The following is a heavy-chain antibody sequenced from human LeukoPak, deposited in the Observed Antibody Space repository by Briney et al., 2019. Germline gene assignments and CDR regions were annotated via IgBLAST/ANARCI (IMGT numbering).Heavy chain of an antibody. CDR2: IKQDGTDK. CDR3: ATVGDDWYGGAFDI. Sequence: GGSLRLSCAASGFTFSNYWMTWVRQTQGKGLEWVANIKQDGTDKYYVDSLKGRFTISRDNAKNSLYLQLNILRAEDTAVYSCATVGDDWYGGAFDIWGQGTMVTVSS. J-gene: IGHJ3*02. D-gene: IGHD3-9*01. CDR1: GFTFSNYW. V-gene: IGHV3-7*01.